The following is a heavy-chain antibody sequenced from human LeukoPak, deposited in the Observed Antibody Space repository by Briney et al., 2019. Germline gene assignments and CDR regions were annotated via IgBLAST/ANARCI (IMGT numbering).Heavy chain of an antibody. CDR1: GYTFTGYY. J-gene: IGHJ4*02. D-gene: IGHD6-13*01. CDR2: INPKSGGT. CDR3: VRYGIAAAGTGG. Sequence: ASVKVSCKASGYTFTGYYMHWVRQAPGQGLEWMGWINPKSGGTNYAQNFQGRVTMTRDTSISTAYMELSGLRSDDRAVYYCVRYGIAAAGTGGWGQGTLVTVS. V-gene: IGHV1-2*02.